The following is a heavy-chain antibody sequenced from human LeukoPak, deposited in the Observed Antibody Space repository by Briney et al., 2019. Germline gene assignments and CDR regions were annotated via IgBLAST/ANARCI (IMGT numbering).Heavy chain of an antibody. Sequence: GRSLRLSCAASGFTFSSYSMNWVRQAPGKGLEWVSSISSTSIYKYYADSMKGPFTISRDNAKDSLFLQMNSPIAEDTAIDYCDRATRIYCRNGICRDDYFDHWGQGTLVTVSS. J-gene: IGHJ4*02. CDR1: GFTFSSYS. CDR2: ISSTSIYK. CDR3: DRATRIYCRNGICRDDYFDH. V-gene: IGHV3-21*01. D-gene: IGHD2-2*01.